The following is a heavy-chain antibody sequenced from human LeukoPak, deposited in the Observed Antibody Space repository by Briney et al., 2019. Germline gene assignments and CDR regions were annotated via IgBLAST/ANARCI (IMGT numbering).Heavy chain of an antibody. V-gene: IGHV3-13*01. Sequence: GGSLRLSCAASGFTFSRSDMHWVRQVTGKGLEWVSGIGTAGDTFYPDSVKGRFTTSRENGKNSLYLQMNSLRVGDTAVYYCARTRITPGVRGLQMRYFDYWGQGTLVTVSS. CDR3: ARTRITPGVRGLQMRYFDY. D-gene: IGHD3-10*01. CDR2: IGTAGDT. J-gene: IGHJ4*02. CDR1: GFTFSRSD.